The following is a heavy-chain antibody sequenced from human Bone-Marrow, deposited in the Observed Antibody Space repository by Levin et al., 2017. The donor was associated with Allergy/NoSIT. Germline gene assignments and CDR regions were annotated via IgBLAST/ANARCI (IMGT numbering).Heavy chain of an antibody. CDR2: VSNSGGST. D-gene: IGHD3-22*01. V-gene: IGHV3-23*01. CDR3: AISPTKYNDIAA. J-gene: IGHJ5*02. CDR1: GFTFSSYA. Sequence: GGSLRLSCAASGFTFSSYAMSWVRQAPGKWLEWVSTVSNSGGSTYYADSVKGRFTISRDNSKNTLYLQMNSLRAEDTAVYYCAISPTKYNDIAAWGQGTLVTVSS.